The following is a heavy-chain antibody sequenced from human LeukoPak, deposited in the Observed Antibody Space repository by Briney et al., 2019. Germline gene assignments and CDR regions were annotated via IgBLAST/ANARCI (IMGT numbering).Heavy chain of an antibody. CDR2: ISSSGSTI. CDR1: GFTFSSYE. D-gene: IGHD3-9*01. Sequence: GGSLRLSCAASGFTFSSYEMNWVRQAPGKGLEWVSYISSSGSTIYYADSVKGRFTISRDNAKNSLYLQMNTLRTEDTAVYYCARASYDVLTGWGQGTLVAVSS. J-gene: IGHJ4*02. CDR3: ARASYDVLTG. V-gene: IGHV3-48*03.